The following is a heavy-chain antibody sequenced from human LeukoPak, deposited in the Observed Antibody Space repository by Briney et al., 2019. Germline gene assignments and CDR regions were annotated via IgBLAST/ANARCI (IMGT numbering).Heavy chain of an antibody. Sequence: PGGSLRLSCAASGFTFSSYAMHWVRQAPGKGLEWVAVISYDGSNKYYADSVKGRFTISRDNSKNTLYLQMNSLRAEDTAVYYCARVSSWSGAFDIWGQGTMVTVSS. V-gene: IGHV3-30-3*01. CDR1: GFTFSSYA. CDR3: ARVSSWSGAFDI. CDR2: ISYDGSNK. J-gene: IGHJ3*02. D-gene: IGHD6-13*01.